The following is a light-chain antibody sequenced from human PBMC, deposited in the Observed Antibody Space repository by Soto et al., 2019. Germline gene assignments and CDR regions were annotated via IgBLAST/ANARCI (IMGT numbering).Light chain of an antibody. CDR2: SSS. J-gene: IGKJ1*01. CDR3: QKYNTVPPT. Sequence: DIQMPQSPSSLPASVGDRVTISCRASQDIGTSLAWYQHKPGKPPNHLIYSSSTFQSGVPSRFSGSGSGSDFALTISSLQPEDVATDDCQKYNTVPPTLGQGTKV. V-gene: IGKV1-27*01. CDR1: QDIGTS.